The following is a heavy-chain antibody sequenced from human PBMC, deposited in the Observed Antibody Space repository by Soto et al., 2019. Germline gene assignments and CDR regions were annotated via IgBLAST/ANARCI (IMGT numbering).Heavy chain of an antibody. CDR2: IKQDGSEK. CDR3: ARSPGTVVTLFVY. J-gene: IGHJ4*02. CDR1: GFTFSSYW. V-gene: IGHV3-7*05. Sequence: EVQLVESGGGVVQPGGSLRLSCAASGFTFSSYWMSWVRQAPGKGLEWVANIKQDGSEKYYVDSVKGRFTISRDNAKNSLYLQMNSLRAEDTAVYYCARSPGTVVTLFVYWGQGTLVTVSS. D-gene: IGHD2-21*02.